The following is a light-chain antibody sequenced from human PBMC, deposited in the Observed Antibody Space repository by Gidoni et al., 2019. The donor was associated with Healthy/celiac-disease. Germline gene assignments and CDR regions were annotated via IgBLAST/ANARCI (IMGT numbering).Light chain of an antibody. V-gene: IGLV3-25*03. J-gene: IGLJ2*01. CDR1: ALPKQY. CDR2: KDS. CDR3: QSADSSGTYDVV. Sequence: SYELTQPPSVSVSPGQTARITCSGDALPKQYAYWYQQTPGQAPVLVIYKDSERPSGIPERVSGSSSGTTVTLTISGVQAEDEADYYCQSADSSGTYDVVFGGGTKLTVL.